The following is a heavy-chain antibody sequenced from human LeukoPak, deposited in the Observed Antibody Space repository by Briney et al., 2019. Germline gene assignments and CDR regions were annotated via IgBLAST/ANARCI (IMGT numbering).Heavy chain of an antibody. CDR2: IYYSGST. V-gene: IGHV4-59*01. D-gene: IGHD6-19*01. Sequence: SETLSLTCTVSGGSISSYYWSWIRQPPGKGLEWIGYIYYSGSTNYNPSLKSRVTISVATSKNQFSLKLSSVTAADTAVYYCARGQWLYYFDYWGQGTLVTVSS. CDR1: GGSISSYY. CDR3: ARGQWLYYFDY. J-gene: IGHJ4*02.